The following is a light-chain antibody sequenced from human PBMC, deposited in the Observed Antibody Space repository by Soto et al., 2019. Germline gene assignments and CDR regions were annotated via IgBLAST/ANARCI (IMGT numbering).Light chain of an antibody. V-gene: IGLV2-14*01. CDR1: SSDVGGYNY. CDR3: SSYTSSTTLVV. Sequence: QSALTQPASVSGSPGQSITISCTGTSSDVGGYNYVSWYQQHPGKAPKLMIYEVSNRPSGVSNRFSGSKSGNTASLTISGLQPEDEADDYCSSYTSSTTLVVFGGGTKVTVL. CDR2: EVS. J-gene: IGLJ2*01.